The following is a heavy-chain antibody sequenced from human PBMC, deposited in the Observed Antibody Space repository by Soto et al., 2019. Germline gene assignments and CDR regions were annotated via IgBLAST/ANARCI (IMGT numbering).Heavy chain of an antibody. V-gene: IGHV3-21*01. J-gene: IGHJ5*01. Sequence: EVQLVESGGGLVKPGGSLRLSCAGSGFTFIPYNMTWVRQAPGKGLEWVSSISSSSSYIYYAASVEGRFTISRDNAKNALYLQMNGRRDEDTAVYYCARGLERATSKNWFDSWGQGTQFTVSS. D-gene: IGHD1-1*01. CDR3: ARGLERATSKNWFDS. CDR2: ISSSSSYI. CDR1: GFTFIPYN.